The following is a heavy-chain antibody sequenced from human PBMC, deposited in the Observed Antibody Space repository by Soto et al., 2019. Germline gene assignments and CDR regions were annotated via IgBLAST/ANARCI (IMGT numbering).Heavy chain of an antibody. J-gene: IGHJ6*03. CDR1: GGSISGSSYY. CDR3: ATVPYYYYYYMDV. V-gene: IGHV4-39*01. D-gene: IGHD1-1*01. CDR2: IYYSGST. Sequence: PSETLSLTCTVSGGSISGSSYYWGWIRQPPGKGLEWIGSIYYSGSTYYNPSLKSRVTISVDTSKNQFSLKLSSVTAADTAVYYCATVPYYYYYYMDVWGKGTTVTVSS.